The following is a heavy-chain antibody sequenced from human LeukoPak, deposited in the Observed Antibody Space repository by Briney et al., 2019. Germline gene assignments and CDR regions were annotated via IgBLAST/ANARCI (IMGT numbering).Heavy chain of an antibody. CDR1: GGSISSYY. J-gene: IGHJ4*02. V-gene: IGHV4-59*03. Sequence: SETLSLTCTASGGSISSYYWSWIRQPPGKGLEWIGYIYYSGSTNYNPSLKSRVTISLDTSKKQFSLTLISVTAADTAVYYCAVEGGQQLVRAHYWGQGTLVTVSS. CDR3: AVEGGQQLVRAHY. D-gene: IGHD6-13*01. CDR2: IYYSGST.